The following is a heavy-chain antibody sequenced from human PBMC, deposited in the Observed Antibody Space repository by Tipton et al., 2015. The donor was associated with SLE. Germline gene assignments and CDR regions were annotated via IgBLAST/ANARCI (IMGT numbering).Heavy chain of an antibody. J-gene: IGHJ4*02. V-gene: IGHV4-59*12. Sequence: TLSLTCTVSGGSISSYYWSWIRQPPGKGLEWIGYIYYSGSTNYNSSLKSRVTISILTSKNQFSLKLNFVTAADTAVYYCARDVGPRDYCDLWGQGTLVTVSS. CDR1: GGSISSYY. CDR2: IYYSGST. CDR3: ARDVGPRDYCDL.